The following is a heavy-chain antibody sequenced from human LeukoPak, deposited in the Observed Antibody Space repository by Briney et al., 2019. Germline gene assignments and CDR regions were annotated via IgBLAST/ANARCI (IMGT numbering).Heavy chain of an antibody. V-gene: IGHV3-21*01. Sequence: GGSLRLSCAASGFAFSGDNMNWVRQAPGKGLEWVSFIDAGGSYIRYADSVKGRFTISRDNAKNSLFLQMNSLRAEDTAMYFCARDQAIDIWAYDIWGQGTMVTVSS. CDR3: ARDQAIDIWAYDI. D-gene: IGHD5-12*01. CDR1: GFAFSGDN. J-gene: IGHJ3*02. CDR2: IDAGGSYI.